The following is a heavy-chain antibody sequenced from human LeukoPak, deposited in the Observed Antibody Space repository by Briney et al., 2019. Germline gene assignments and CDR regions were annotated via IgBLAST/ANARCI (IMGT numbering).Heavy chain of an antibody. CDR3: ARARSEEAPAAIDGMDV. Sequence: SETLSLTCTVSGGSMSSYYWSWIPQPAGKGLEWIGRIYTSGSTNYNPSLKSRVTMSVDTSKNQFSLKLSSVTAADTAVYYCARARSEEAPAAIDGMDVWGQGTTVTVSS. D-gene: IGHD2-2*01. V-gene: IGHV4-4*07. CDR1: GGSMSSYY. J-gene: IGHJ6*02. CDR2: IYTSGST.